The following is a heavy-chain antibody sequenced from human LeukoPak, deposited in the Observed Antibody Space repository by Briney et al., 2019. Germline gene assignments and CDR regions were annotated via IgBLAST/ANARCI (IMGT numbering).Heavy chain of an antibody. Sequence: ASVKASCKASGYTFTSYDINWVRQATGQGLEWMGWMNPNSGNTGYAQKFQGRVTITRNTSISTAYMELSSLRSEDTAVYYCARGRAYYDSSGYSLDAFDIWGQGTMVTVSS. V-gene: IGHV1-8*03. CDR1: GYTFTSYD. CDR2: MNPNSGNT. J-gene: IGHJ3*02. D-gene: IGHD3-22*01. CDR3: ARGRAYYDSSGYSLDAFDI.